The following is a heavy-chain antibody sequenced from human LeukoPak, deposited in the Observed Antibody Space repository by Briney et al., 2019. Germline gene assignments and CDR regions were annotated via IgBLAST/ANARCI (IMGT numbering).Heavy chain of an antibody. CDR1: GFTFSTYW. D-gene: IGHD3-10*01. J-gene: IGHJ4*02. CDR2: IKHDGSEK. Sequence: GGSLRLSCEVSGFTFSTYWMSWVRQAPGKGLEWVANIKHDGSEKYYVDSVKGRFTISKDNTRDSLYLHMNSLRAEDTAVYYCARDRGSGSYYFYWGQGTLVTVSS. V-gene: IGHV3-7*01. CDR3: ARDRGSGSYYFY.